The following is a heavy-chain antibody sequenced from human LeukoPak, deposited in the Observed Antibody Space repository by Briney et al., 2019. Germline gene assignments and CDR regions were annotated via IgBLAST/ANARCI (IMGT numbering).Heavy chain of an antibody. V-gene: IGHV3-30-3*01. CDR2: VSYDGSNK. J-gene: IGHJ6*02. Sequence: GRSLRLSCVVSGFTFRTYAMHWVRQAPGKGLGWVAVVSYDGSNKYYADSVQGRFTISRDNSRNTLHLQMNSLRAEDTAVYYCARDSHYYDPGGYYSRGEYYHHGMDAWGQGTTVTASS. CDR1: GFTFRTYA. CDR3: ARDSHYYDPGGYYSRGEYYHHGMDA. D-gene: IGHD3-22*01.